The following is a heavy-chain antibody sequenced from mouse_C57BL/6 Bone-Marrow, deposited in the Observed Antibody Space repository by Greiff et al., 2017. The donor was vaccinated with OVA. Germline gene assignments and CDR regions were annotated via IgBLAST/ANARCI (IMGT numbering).Heavy chain of an antibody. Sequence: DVMLVESGGGLVQPGESLKLSCESNEYEFPSHDMSWVRKTPEKRLELVAAINSDGGSTYYPDTMERRFIISRDNTKKTLYLQMSSLRSEDTALYYCAHSKRGYYFDYWGQGTTLTVSS. J-gene: IGHJ2*01. CDR2: INSDGGST. D-gene: IGHD2-5*01. V-gene: IGHV5-2*01. CDR3: AHSKRGYYFDY. CDR1: EYEFPSHD.